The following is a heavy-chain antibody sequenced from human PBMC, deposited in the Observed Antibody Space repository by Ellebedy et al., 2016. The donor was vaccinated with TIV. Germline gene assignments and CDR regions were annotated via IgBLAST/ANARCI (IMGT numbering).Heavy chain of an antibody. D-gene: IGHD6-19*01. CDR2: ISGSGGST. V-gene: IGHV3-23*01. CDR3: ARDERQWLPPSYYFDY. Sequence: GGSLRLXXAASGFTFSSYAMSWVRQAPGKGLEWVSAISGSGGSTYYADSVKGRFTISRDNSKNTLYLQMNSLRAEDTAVYYCARDERQWLPPSYYFDYWGQGTLVTVSS. CDR1: GFTFSSYA. J-gene: IGHJ4*02.